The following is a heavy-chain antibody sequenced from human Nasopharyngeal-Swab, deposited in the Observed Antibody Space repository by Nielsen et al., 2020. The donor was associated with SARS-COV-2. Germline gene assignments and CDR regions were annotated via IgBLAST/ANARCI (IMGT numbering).Heavy chain of an antibody. V-gene: IGHV3-30*03. CDR3: ARVGDIVVVPAARCPLAGCGMDV. CDR1: GFTFSSYG. D-gene: IGHD2-2*01. Sequence: GGSLRLSCAASGFTFSSYGMHWVRQAPGKGLEWVAVISYDGSNKYYADSVKGRFTISRDNSKNTLYLQMNSLRAEDTAAYYCARVGDIVVVPAARCPLAGCGMDVWGQGTTVTVSS. J-gene: IGHJ6*02. CDR2: ISYDGSNK.